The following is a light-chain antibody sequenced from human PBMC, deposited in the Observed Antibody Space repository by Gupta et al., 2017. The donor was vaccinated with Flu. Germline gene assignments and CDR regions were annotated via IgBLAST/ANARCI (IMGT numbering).Light chain of an antibody. CDR1: QGIRYD. CDR3: LQDYNYPWT. CDR2: AAS. J-gene: IGKJ1*01. Sequence: AIQMTQSPSSLAASVGDRVTITCRASQGIRYDLGWYQQKPGKAPKLLIYAASSLHSGVPSRFSGSGSGTDFTLTISSLQPEDFATYYCLQDYNYPWTFGQGTKVEIK. V-gene: IGKV1-6*01.